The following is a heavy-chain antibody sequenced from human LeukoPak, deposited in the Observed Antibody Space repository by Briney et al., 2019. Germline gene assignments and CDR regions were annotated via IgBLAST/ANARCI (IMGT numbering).Heavy chain of an antibody. D-gene: IGHD3-10*01. V-gene: IGHV4-34*01. CDR2: INHSGST. J-gene: IGHJ4*02. CDR1: GGSFSGYY. Sequence: SETLSLTCAVYGGSFSGYYWSWIRQPPGKGLEWIGEINHSGSTNYNPSLKSRVTISVDTSKNQFSLKLSSVTAADTAVYYCARGNNVLLWFGELFRDYFDYWGQGNLVTVSS. CDR3: ARGNNVLLWFGELFRDYFDY.